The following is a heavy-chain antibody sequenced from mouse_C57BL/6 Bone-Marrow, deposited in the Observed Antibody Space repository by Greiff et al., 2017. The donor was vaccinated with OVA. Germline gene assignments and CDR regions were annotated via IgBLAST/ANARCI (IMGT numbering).Heavy chain of an antibody. V-gene: IGHV1-53*01. Sequence: QVQLQQPGTELVKPGASVKLSCKASGYTFTSYWMHWVKQRPGQGLEWIGNINPGSGGTNYNEKFKSKATLTVDKSSSTAYMQLSSLTSEDSAVYYCARDDYDHDWYFDVWGTGTTVTVAS. CDR2: INPGSGGT. D-gene: IGHD2-4*01. J-gene: IGHJ1*03. CDR1: GYTFTSYW. CDR3: ARDDYDHDWYFDV.